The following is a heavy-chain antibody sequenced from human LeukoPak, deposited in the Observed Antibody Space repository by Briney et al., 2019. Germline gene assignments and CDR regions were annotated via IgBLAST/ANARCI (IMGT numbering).Heavy chain of an antibody. CDR1: GFTFRSYG. D-gene: IGHD3-22*01. V-gene: IGHV3-30*03. Sequence: GGSLRLSCAASGFTFRSYGIHWVRQAPGKGLEWVALISYDGSNKHYADSVKGRFTISRDNSKNTLYLQVNSLRVEDTAMYYCARGGYYYDNSGGAFDIWGQGTMVTVSS. CDR3: ARGGYYYDNSGGAFDI. CDR2: ISYDGSNK. J-gene: IGHJ3*02.